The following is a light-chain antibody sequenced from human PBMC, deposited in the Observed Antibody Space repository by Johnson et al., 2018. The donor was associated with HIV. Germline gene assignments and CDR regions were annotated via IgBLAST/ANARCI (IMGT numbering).Light chain of an antibody. J-gene: IGLJ1*01. Sequence: QSVLTQPPSVSAAPGQKVTISCSGSSSNIGDNYVSWYQQLPGTAPKLLIYDNNKRPSGIPDRFSGSKSGTSATLGITGLQTGDEADYYCGTWDNSLIVYVFGTWTKVTVL. CDR2: DNN. V-gene: IGLV1-51*01. CDR3: GTWDNSLIVYV. CDR1: SSNIGDNY.